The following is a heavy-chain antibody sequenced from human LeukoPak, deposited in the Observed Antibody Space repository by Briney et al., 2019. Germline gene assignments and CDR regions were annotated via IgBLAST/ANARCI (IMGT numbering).Heavy chain of an antibody. CDR2: MNPNSGNT. CDR1: GYTFTSYD. V-gene: IGHV1-8*01. D-gene: IGHD2-21*01. J-gene: IGHJ6*03. Sequence: ASVKVSCKASGYTFTSYDINWVRQATGQGLEWMGWMNPNSGNTGYAQKFQGRVTMTRNTSISTAYMELSSLRSEDTAVYYCARGGIIPNYYYYMDVWGKGTTVTISS. CDR3: ARGGIIPNYYYYMDV.